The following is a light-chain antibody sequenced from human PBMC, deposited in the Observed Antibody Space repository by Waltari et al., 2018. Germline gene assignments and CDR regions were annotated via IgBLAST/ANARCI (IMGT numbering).Light chain of an antibody. V-gene: IGKV2-30*01. CDR1: QSLVFSDGNTY. CDR2: KVS. CDR3: MQATHWPYS. J-gene: IGKJ2*03. Sequence: DVVMTQSPLSLPVTLGQPASISCRSSQSLVFSDGNTYLNWFQQRPDQSPRRLIYKVSNRDSGVPDRFSGSGSGTDFTLKISRVEAEDVGLYYCMQATHWPYSFGQGTKLEIK.